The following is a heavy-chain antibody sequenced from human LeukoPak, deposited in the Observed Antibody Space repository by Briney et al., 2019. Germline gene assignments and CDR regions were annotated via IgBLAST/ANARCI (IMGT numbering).Heavy chain of an antibody. CDR3: ARYVVYGSGKYYFDY. J-gene: IGHJ4*02. Sequence: PSETLSLTCTVSGASVSSSYWSWIRQPPGKGLEWIGYIYYSRSTNYNPSLKSRVTISVDTSENQFSLKLSSVTAADTAVYYCARYVVYGSGKYYFDYWGQGTLVTVSS. D-gene: IGHD3-10*01. CDR1: GASVSSSY. CDR2: IYYSRST. V-gene: IGHV4-59*08.